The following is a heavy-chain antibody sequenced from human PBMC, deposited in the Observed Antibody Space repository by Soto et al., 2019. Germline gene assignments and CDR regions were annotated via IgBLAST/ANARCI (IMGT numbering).Heavy chain of an antibody. CDR3: VRDYYDTSGYPNTFDM. D-gene: IGHD3-22*01. CDR1: GFTLSRHT. J-gene: IGHJ3*02. Sequence: LRLSCAASGFTLSRHTMNSVRQAPLKGLEWVSFIGSRTSDIYYADSVKGRFTISRDNAKNSLYLDLTRLRAEDTAVYFCVRDYYDTSGYPNTFDMWGQGTMVTVSS. V-gene: IGHV3-21*01. CDR2: IGSRTSDI.